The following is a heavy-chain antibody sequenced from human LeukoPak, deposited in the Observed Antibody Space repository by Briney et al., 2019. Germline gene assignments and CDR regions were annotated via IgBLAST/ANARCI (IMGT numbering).Heavy chain of an antibody. Sequence: PSETLSLTCTVSGGSISSSSYYWGWIRQPPGKGLEWIGSIYYSGSTYYNPSLKSRVTISVDTSKNQFSLKLSSVTAADTAVYYCARPLRVLTGDQAFDIWGQGTMVTVSS. CDR3: ARPLRVLTGDQAFDI. V-gene: IGHV4-39*01. D-gene: IGHD7-27*01. CDR2: IYYSGST. CDR1: GGSISSSSYY. J-gene: IGHJ3*02.